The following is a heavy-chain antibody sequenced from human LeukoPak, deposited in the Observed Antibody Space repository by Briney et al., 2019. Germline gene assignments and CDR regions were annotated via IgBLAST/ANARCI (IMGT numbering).Heavy chain of an antibody. J-gene: IGHJ5*02. D-gene: IGHD3-22*01. CDR3: ARRVYYYDSSGLQNWFDP. CDR1: GYTFTSYG. Sequence: ASVKVSCKASGYTFTSYGISWVRQAPGQGLEWMGWISAYNGNTNYAQKLQGRVTMTTDTSTSTAYMELRSLRSDDTAVYYCARRVYYYDSSGLQNWFDPWGQGTLVTVSS. V-gene: IGHV1-18*01. CDR2: ISAYNGNT.